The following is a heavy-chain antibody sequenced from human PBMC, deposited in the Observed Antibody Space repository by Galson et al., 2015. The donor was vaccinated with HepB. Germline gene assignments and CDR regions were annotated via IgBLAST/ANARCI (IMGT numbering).Heavy chain of an antibody. J-gene: IGHJ6*02. D-gene: IGHD3-10*01. CDR3: AKILGSGFDYYYYYGMDV. V-gene: IGHV3-30*18. Sequence: SLRLSCAASEFTFSDFGMHWVRQAPGKGLEWVAVISYDGNNKNVADSVKGRFIISRDNSKNTLYLQMNSLRAEDTAVYYCAKILGSGFDYYYYYGMDVWGQGTTVTVSS. CDR2: ISYDGNNK. CDR1: EFTFSDFG.